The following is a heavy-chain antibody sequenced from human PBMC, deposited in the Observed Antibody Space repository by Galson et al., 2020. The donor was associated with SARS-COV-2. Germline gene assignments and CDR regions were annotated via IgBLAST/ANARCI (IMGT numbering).Heavy chain of an antibody. CDR2: IYYSGST. Sequence: SETLSLTCTVSGGSITSGGYYWTWIRQHPGKGLEWIGYIYYSGSTYYNPSLKSRVTISVDTSKNQFSLKLSSVTAADTAVYYCASYRIGYYDSSGYYDVDYYYGMDVWGQGTTVTVSS. J-gene: IGHJ6*02. CDR1: GGSITSGGYY. CDR3: ASYRIGYYDSSGYYDVDYYYGMDV. V-gene: IGHV4-31*03. D-gene: IGHD3-22*01.